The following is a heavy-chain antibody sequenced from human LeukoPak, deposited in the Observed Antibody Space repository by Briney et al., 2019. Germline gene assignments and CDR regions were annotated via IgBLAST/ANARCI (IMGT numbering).Heavy chain of an antibody. V-gene: IGHV3-21*01. D-gene: IGHD1-26*01. J-gene: IGHJ4*02. CDR2: ISSSSSYI. CDR3: ARESSGSYSRRFDY. CDR1: GFTFSSYS. Sequence: GGSLRLSCAASGFTFSSYSMNWVRKAPGKGLEWVSSISSSSSYIYYADSVKGRFTISRDNAKNSLYLQMNSLRAEDTAVYYCARESSGSYSRRFDYWGQGTLVTVSS.